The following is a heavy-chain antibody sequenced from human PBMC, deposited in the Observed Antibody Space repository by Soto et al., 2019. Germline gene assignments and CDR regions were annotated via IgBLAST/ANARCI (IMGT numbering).Heavy chain of an antibody. J-gene: IGHJ4*02. CDR1: GFTFSNAW. Sequence: EVQLVESGGGLVKPGGSLRLSCAASGFTFSNAWMSWVRQAPGKGLEWVGRIKSKTDGGTTDYAAPVKGRFTISRDDSKNTLYLQMNSLKTEDTAVYYCTTYGSGSSYTYSFDNWGQGTLVTVSS. D-gene: IGHD3-10*01. V-gene: IGHV3-15*01. CDR3: TTYGSGSSYTYSFDN. CDR2: IKSKTDGGTT.